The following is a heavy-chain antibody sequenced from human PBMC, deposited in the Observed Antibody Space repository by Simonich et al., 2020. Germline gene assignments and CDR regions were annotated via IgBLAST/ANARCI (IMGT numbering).Heavy chain of an antibody. CDR3: ARANERDY. V-gene: IGHV3-21*01. Sequence: EVQLVESGGGLVKPGGSLRLSCAASGFTFRSYSMTWVRQAPRKGLEWSSSISSSSSYIYYADSVKGRFTISRDNAKNSLYLQMNSLRAEDTAVYYCARANERDYWGQGTLVTVSS. J-gene: IGHJ4*02. CDR1: GFTFRSYS. CDR2: ISSSSSYI. D-gene: IGHD1-1*01.